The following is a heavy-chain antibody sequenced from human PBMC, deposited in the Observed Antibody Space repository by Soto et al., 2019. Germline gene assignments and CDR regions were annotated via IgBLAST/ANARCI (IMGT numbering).Heavy chain of an antibody. D-gene: IGHD3-9*01. Sequence: ASVKVSCKASGYTFTSYAMHWVRQAPGQRLEWMGWMNAINNSTKYTQKFQGRVTITWNSPTSTAYMELSSLRSEDTAIYYCARYRTIAPMAFDIWGQGTLVTVSS. CDR1: GYTFTSYA. CDR3: ARYRTIAPMAFDI. J-gene: IGHJ3*02. V-gene: IGHV1-3*01. CDR2: MNAINNST.